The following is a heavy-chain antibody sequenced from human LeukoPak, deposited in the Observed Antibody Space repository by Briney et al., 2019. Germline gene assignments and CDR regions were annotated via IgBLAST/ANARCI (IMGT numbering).Heavy chain of an antibody. J-gene: IGHJ5*02. CDR2: INPNSGGT. V-gene: IGHV1-2*02. CDR1: GYTFTGYY. Sequence: ASVKVSRKASGYTFTGYYMHWVRRAPGQGLEWMGWINPNSGGTNYAQKFQGRVTMTRDTSISTAYMELSRLRSDDTAVYYCARETDYYDSSGPWGQGTLVAVSS. CDR3: ARETDYYDSSGP. D-gene: IGHD3-22*01.